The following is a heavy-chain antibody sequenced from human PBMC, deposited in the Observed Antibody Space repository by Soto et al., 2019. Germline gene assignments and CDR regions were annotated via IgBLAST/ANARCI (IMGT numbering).Heavy chain of an antibody. CDR1: GYTCTSYA. D-gene: IGHD3-16*01. J-gene: IGHJ5*02. V-gene: IGHV1-3*01. Sequence: DSVKVSCKASGYTCTSYAMHWVRQAPGQRLEWMGWINAGNGNTKYSQKFQGRVTITRDTYASTAYMELTSLRSEDTAVYYCAGDPASYYNDSHASYSPCGQPPLVPVSS. CDR2: INAGNGNT. CDR3: AGDPASYYNDSHASYSP.